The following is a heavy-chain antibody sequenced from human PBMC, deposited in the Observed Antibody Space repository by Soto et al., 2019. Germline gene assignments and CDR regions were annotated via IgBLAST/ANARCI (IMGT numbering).Heavy chain of an antibody. CDR2: TSYDGTNN. D-gene: IGHD3-16*01. CDR3: ARWGTTGGLDV. V-gene: IGHV3-30*19. J-gene: IGHJ4*02. Sequence: QVQLVESGGGVVQAGTSLRLSGVGSGFTFRSYVIHWVRQAPGKGLDWVALTSYDGTNNYYGDSVKGRFTISRDNSKNTVDLQRAILILDDTSLYYGARWGTTGGLDVWGPGTLVSVSS. CDR1: GFTFRSYV.